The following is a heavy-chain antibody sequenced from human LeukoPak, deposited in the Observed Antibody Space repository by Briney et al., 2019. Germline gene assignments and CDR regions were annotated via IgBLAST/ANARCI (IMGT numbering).Heavy chain of an antibody. CDR1: GGSISGYY. J-gene: IGHJ4*02. V-gene: IGHV4-4*07. Sequence: SETLPLTCTVSGGSISGYYWSWIRQPAGKGLEWIGRIYTSGSTNYNPSLKSRVTMTVDTSKNQFSLKLSSVTAADTAVYYCARDHKYYYGSGSYMGFDYWGQGTLVTVSS. D-gene: IGHD3-10*01. CDR3: ARDHKYYYGSGSYMGFDY. CDR2: IYTSGST.